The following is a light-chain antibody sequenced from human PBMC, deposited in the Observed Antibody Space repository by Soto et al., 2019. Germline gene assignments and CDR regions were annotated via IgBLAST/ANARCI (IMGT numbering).Light chain of an antibody. V-gene: IGLV3-1*01. CDR2: GDS. Sequence: YELTQPPSVSVSPGQTASITCSGDKLGDKYACWYQQKPGQSPVLVIYGDSKRPSGIPERFSGSNSGNTATLTISGTQAMDEADYYCQAWDSSTGVVFGGGTKLTVL. CDR1: KLGDKY. CDR3: QAWDSSTGVV. J-gene: IGLJ2*01.